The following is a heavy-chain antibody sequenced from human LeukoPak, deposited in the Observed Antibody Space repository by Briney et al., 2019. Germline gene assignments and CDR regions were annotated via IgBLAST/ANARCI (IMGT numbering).Heavy chain of an antibody. J-gene: IGHJ4*02. D-gene: IGHD3-9*01. V-gene: IGHV3-30*04. Sequence: LPGRSLRLSCAASGFTFSSYAMHWVRQAPGKGLEWVAVISYDGSNKYYADSVKGRSTISRDNSKNTLYLQMNSLRAEDTAVYYCARGPLRYFDWLFPYPFDYWGQGTLVTVSS. CDR3: ARGPLRYFDWLFPYPFDY. CDR2: ISYDGSNK. CDR1: GFTFSSYA.